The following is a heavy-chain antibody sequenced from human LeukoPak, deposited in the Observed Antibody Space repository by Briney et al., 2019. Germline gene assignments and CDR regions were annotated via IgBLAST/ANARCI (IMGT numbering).Heavy chain of an antibody. CDR1: GGSISSYY. J-gene: IGHJ4*02. CDR2: IYYSGST. V-gene: IGHV4-59*01. CDR3: ARSGRGSSAGFDY. D-gene: IGHD3-10*01. Sequence: PSETLSLTCTVSGGSISSYYGSWIRQPPGKGLEWMGYIYYSGSTNYTPSLKSRITISVDTSRNQFSLKLNSVTAADTAVYYCARSGRGSSAGFDYWGQGTLVTVSS.